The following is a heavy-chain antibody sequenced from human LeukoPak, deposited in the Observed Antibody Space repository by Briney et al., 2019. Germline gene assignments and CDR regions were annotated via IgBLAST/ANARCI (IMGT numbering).Heavy chain of an antibody. J-gene: IGHJ4*01. CDR2: IRQDGGEK. V-gene: IGHV3-7*01. CDR3: ARDGTAAGLYFDL. D-gene: IGHD6-13*01. CDR1: GFTFSSYW. Sequence: GGSLRLSCAVSGFTFSSYWMNWVRQAPGKGLEWVASIRQDGGEKSYVGSVKGRFTISRDNTKNSLYLQINSLRAEDTAVYYCARDGTAAGLYFDLWGQGTLVTVSS.